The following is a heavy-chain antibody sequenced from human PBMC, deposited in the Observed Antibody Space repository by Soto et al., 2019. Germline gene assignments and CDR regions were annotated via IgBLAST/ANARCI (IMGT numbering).Heavy chain of an antibody. CDR2: ISGSGGST. J-gene: IGHJ3*02. CDR3: AKFDYHGVDAFDI. Sequence: GGSLRLSCAASGFTFSSYAMSWVRQAPGKGLEWVSAISGSGGSTYYADSVKGRFTISRDNSKNTLYLQTNSLRAEDTAVYYCAKFDYHGVDAFDIWGQGTMVTVSS. D-gene: IGHD3-9*01. CDR1: GFTFSSYA. V-gene: IGHV3-23*01.